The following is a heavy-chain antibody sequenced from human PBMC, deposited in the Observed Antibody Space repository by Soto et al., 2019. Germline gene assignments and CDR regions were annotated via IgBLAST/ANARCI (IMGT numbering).Heavy chain of an antibody. CDR3: ARRGYDFWSTPLDYYYYMDV. V-gene: IGHV4-59*08. CDR1: GGSISSYY. Sequence: QVQLQESGPGLVKPSETLSLTCTVSGGSISSYYWSWIRQPPGKGLEWIGYIYYSGSTNYNPSLKSRVTISVDTSKNQFSLKLSSVTAADTAVYYCARRGYDFWSTPLDYYYYMDVWGKGTTVTVSS. D-gene: IGHD3-3*01. J-gene: IGHJ6*03. CDR2: IYYSGST.